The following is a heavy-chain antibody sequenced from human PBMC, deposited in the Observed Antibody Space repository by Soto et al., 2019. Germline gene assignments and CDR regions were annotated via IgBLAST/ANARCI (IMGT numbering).Heavy chain of an antibody. J-gene: IGHJ6*02. CDR2: ISDSGGRT. CDR1: GFTFNNYA. Sequence: EVQLLESGGGLVQPGGSLRLSCAVSGFTFNNYAMKWVRQAPGKGLEWVSSISDSGGRTYYADSVKGRFTISRDNSKNTLYLQMNSLRAEDTAIYYCAKDALGDYFYYGMDVWGQGTTVTVSS. V-gene: IGHV3-23*01. CDR3: AKDALGDYFYYGMDV.